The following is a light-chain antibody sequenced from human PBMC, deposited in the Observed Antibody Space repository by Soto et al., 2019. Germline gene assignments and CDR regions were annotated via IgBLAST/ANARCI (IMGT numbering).Light chain of an antibody. J-gene: IGLJ2*01. Sequence: QSVLTQPPSASXTPGQXVTIXCSGSSSNIGSNTVNWYQQLPGTAPKLLIYSNNQRPSGVPDRFSGSKSGTSASLAISGLQSEDEADYYCAAWDDSLNGVVFGGGTKLTVL. CDR1: SSNIGSNT. CDR3: AAWDDSLNGVV. CDR2: SNN. V-gene: IGLV1-44*01.